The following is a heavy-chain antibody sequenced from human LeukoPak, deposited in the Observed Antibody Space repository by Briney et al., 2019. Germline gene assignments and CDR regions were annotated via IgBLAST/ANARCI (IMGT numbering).Heavy chain of an antibody. D-gene: IGHD3-22*01. CDR3: ARDGVGYYDSSGYYYFQH. CDR1: GYTLTELS. Sequence: ASVKVSCKVSGYTLTELSMHWVRQAPGKGLEWMGGFYPKDGATIYAQKFHRRLTMPDDTSTDTAYMELSSLRSYDTAVYYCARDGVGYYDSSGYYYFQHWGQGTLVTVSS. J-gene: IGHJ1*01. V-gene: IGHV1-24*01. CDR2: FYPKDGAT.